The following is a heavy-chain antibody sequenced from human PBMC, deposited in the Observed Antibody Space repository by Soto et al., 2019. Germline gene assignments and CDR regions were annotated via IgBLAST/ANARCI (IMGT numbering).Heavy chain of an antibody. Sequence: DVQLVGSGGGLVQPGGSLRLSCVASGFPFSSYAMHWVRQAPGKGLEWISYINGASTTTCYADSVTGRFTVSRDNDKISVYLQLRTLTNEDMAFCYRAGALSHWGQGMLVTVSS. CDR2: INGASTTT. CDR1: GFPFSSYA. V-gene: IGHV3-48*02. CDR3: AGALSH. J-gene: IGHJ4*02.